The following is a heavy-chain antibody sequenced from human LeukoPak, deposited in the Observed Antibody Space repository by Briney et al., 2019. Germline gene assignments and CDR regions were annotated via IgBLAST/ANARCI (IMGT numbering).Heavy chain of an antibody. D-gene: IGHD4-17*01. CDR3: ARDLYGDYLFDY. CDR2: VGSSSSTI. CDR1: GFTFSSYS. Sequence: GGSLRLSCAASGFTFSSYSMNWVRQAPGKGLEWVSYVGSSSSTIYYADSVKGRFTISRDNAKNSLYLQMNSLRDEDTAVYYCARDLYGDYLFDYWGQGTLVTVSS. J-gene: IGHJ4*02. V-gene: IGHV3-48*02.